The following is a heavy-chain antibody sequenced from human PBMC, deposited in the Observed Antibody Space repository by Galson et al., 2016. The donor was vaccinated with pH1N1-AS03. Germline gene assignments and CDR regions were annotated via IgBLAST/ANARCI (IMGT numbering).Heavy chain of an antibody. V-gene: IGHV3-43*01. CDR2: FSWDGVTT. Sequence: SLRLSCAASGFTFHDYTMHWVRQVPGKGLEWVSLFSWDGVTTFYADSVKGRFAISRDNSQNSLYLQMNSLRIEDTAFYYCAKERDRNIVSWGQGTLVTVSS. D-gene: IGHD1/OR15-1a*01. CDR1: GFTFHDYT. J-gene: IGHJ4*02. CDR3: AKERDRNIVS.